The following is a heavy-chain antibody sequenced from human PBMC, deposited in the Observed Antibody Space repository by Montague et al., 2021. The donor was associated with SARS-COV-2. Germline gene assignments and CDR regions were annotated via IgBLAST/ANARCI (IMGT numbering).Heavy chain of an antibody. CDR3: AKHKWSQRLVAYFDS. CDR2: VYHTGNT. V-gene: IGHV4-59*08. D-gene: IGHD3-3*01. J-gene: IGHJ4*01. CDR1: SDSINNYY. Sequence: SETLSLTCTVSSDSINNYYWSWIRQPPEKGPEWIAYVYHTGNTNYNPSLRSRVTVSVDTSKNQVSLNLSSVTAADTAVYYCAKHKWSQRLVAYFDSWGQGTVVSVSS.